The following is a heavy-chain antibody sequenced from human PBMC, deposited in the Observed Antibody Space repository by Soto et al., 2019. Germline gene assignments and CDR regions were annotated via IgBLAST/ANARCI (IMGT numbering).Heavy chain of an antibody. Sequence: GGSLRLSCAASGFTFSNAGRNWFRQAPGKGLEWVGRIKGKTDGGTTNYAAPVKGRFTISRDDSKNTLYLQMNSLKTEDTAVYYCTTVSSADYYGSGSPFDYWGQGTLVTVSS. J-gene: IGHJ4*02. CDR1: GFTFSNAG. D-gene: IGHD3-10*01. V-gene: IGHV3-15*07. CDR2: IKGKTDGGTT. CDR3: TTVSSADYYGSGSPFDY.